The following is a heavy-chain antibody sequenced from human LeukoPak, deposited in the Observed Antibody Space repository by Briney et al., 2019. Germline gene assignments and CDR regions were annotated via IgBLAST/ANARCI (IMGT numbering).Heavy chain of an antibody. V-gene: IGHV4-59*01. CDR1: GGSISSYY. D-gene: IGHD2-2*02. CDR3: ARERMTHCSSTSCYKGRAFDI. J-gene: IGHJ3*02. CDR2: IYYSGST. Sequence: SETLSLTCTVSGGSISSYYWSWLRQPPGKGLGWIGYIYYSGSTNYNPSLKSRVTISVDTSKNQFSLKLSSVTAADTAMYYCARERMTHCSSTSCYKGRAFDIWGQGTMVTVSS.